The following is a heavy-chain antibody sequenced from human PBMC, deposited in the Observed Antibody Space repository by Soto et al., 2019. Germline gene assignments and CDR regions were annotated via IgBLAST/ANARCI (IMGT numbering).Heavy chain of an antibody. CDR2: IYYSGST. J-gene: IGHJ4*02. CDR3: ARGSFYGAYPDY. V-gene: IGHV4-59*01. CDR1: GGSISSYY. D-gene: IGHD4-17*01. Sequence: QVQLQESGPGLVKPSETLSLTCTVSGGSISSYYWSWIRQPPGKGLEWIGYIYYSGSTNYNPSLKSRVTISVDTSKNQCSLKLSSVTAADTAVYYCARGSFYGAYPDYWGQGTLVTVSS.